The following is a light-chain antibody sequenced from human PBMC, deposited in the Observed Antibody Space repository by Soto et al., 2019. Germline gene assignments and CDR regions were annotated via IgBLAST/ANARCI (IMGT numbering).Light chain of an antibody. V-gene: IGKV3-11*01. Sequence: EIVLTQSPATLSLSPGERATLSCRASQSVSRYLAWYQQKPGQAPRLLIYDASSRATGIPARFSGSGSGTDFTLTISSLEPEDFAVYYCQQRSNWPPWFTFGGGTKVEIK. J-gene: IGKJ4*01. CDR3: QQRSNWPPWFT. CDR2: DAS. CDR1: QSVSRY.